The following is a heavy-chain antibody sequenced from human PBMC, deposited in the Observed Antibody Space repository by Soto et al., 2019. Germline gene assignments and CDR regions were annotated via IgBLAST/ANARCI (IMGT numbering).Heavy chain of an antibody. CDR1: GFSFSSQT. CDR2: VSGSGAST. Sequence: EVQLLESGGGLVQPGGSLRLSCAASGFSFSSQTMTWVRQAPGKGLEWVSGVSGSGASTYYADADSVRGRFTVSRDNSKNKLYLQIKSLRVEDTAVYYCVRQWTWGQGTLVTVSS. J-gene: IGHJ4*02. CDR3: VRQWT. D-gene: IGHD6-19*01. V-gene: IGHV3-23*01.